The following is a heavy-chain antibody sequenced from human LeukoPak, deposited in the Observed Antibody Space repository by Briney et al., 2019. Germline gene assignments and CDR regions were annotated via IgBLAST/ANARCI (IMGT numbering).Heavy chain of an antibody. Sequence: PGGSLRLSCAASGFTFSSYSMNWVRQAPGKGLEWVSSISSSSSYIYYADSVKGRFTISRDNAKNSLYLHMNSLRAEDTAVYYCAREGDDAFDIWGQGTMVTVSS. CDR3: AREGDDAFDI. CDR2: ISSSSSYI. D-gene: IGHD1-26*01. J-gene: IGHJ3*02. CDR1: GFTFSSYS. V-gene: IGHV3-21*01.